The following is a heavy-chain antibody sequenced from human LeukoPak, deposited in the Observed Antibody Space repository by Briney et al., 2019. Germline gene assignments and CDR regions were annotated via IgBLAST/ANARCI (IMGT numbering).Heavy chain of an antibody. CDR2: IIPIFGTA. Sequence: ASVKVSCKASGGTFSSYAISWVRQAPGQGLEWMGGIIPIFGTANYAQKFQGRVTITADESTSTAYMELSSLRSEDTAVYYCARDKVDSGSYYRHYYYGMDVWGQGTTVTVSS. J-gene: IGHJ6*02. V-gene: IGHV1-69*01. D-gene: IGHD1-26*01. CDR3: ARDKVDSGSYYRHYYYGMDV. CDR1: GGTFSSYA.